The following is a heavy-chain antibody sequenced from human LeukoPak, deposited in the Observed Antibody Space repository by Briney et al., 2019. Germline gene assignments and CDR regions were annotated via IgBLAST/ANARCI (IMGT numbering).Heavy chain of an antibody. Sequence: GGSLRLSCAASGFTFGDYAMHWVRQAPGRGLEWVSIISGDGGSTYYSDAVKGRLTISRDNSKNNLYQQMNNLRTDDTALYYCSKPVWFGELSAFDYWGQGTLVTVSS. CDR2: ISGDGGST. D-gene: IGHD3-10*01. J-gene: IGHJ4*02. V-gene: IGHV3-43*02. CDR1: GFTFGDYA. CDR3: SKPVWFGELSAFDY.